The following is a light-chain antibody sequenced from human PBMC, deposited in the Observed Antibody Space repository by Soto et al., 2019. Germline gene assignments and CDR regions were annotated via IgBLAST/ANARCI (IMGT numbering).Light chain of an antibody. J-gene: IGLJ2*01. Sequence: SSELTQPPSVSVAPGKTARITCGGNNIGSKSVYWYQQKPGQAPVLVIYYDSDRPSGIPERFSGSNSGNTATLTISRVEAGDEADYYCQVWDSSSDLVVFGGGTKLTVL. CDR3: QVWDSSSDLVV. V-gene: IGLV3-21*04. CDR2: YDS. CDR1: NIGSKS.